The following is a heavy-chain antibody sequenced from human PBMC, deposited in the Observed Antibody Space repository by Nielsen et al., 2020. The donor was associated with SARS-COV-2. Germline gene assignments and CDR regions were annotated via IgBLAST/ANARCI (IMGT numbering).Heavy chain of an antibody. Sequence: GESLKISCAASGFTFNSYAIHWVRQAPGKGLEWVAIISYDGSNKYYADSVKGRFTISRDTSKKTLYLEMNSLGTEDTAVYFCARDADYHGLGTLDYWGQGTLVTVSS. CDR1: GFTFNSYA. V-gene: IGHV3-30*04. CDR3: ARDADYHGLGTLDY. J-gene: IGHJ4*02. D-gene: IGHD3-10*01. CDR2: ISYDGSNK.